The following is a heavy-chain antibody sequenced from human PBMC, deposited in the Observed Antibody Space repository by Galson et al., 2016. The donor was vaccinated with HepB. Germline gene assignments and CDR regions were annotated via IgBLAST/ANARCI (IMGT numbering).Heavy chain of an antibody. CDR3: ARGAHNNGLDF. D-gene: IGHD1-14*01. CDR1: GYKFASLW. Sequence: QSGAEVKEPGESLRITCETSGYKFASLWIAWVRQRAGEGLEWMGVIYPRDSDTKYSPPFQVQVIISADNSITTTYLQWGSLTTSATAIYYCARGAHNNGLDFWGPGTPVSVS. J-gene: IGHJ4*02. CDR2: IYPRDSDT. V-gene: IGHV5-51*01.